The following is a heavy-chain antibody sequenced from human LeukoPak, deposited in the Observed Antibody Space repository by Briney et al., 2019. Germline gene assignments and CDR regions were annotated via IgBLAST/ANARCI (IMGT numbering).Heavy chain of an antibody. V-gene: IGHV3-30*04. CDR2: ISYDGSNK. J-gene: IGHJ4*02. Sequence: GSSLRLSCAASGFTFSSYAMHWVRQAPGKGLEWVAVISYDGSNKYYADSVKGRFTISRDNSKNTLYLQMNSLRAEGTAVYYCARDRGIVVVVAAQFDYWGQGTLVTVSS. CDR3: ARDRGIVVVVAAQFDY. D-gene: IGHD2-15*01. CDR1: GFTFSSYA.